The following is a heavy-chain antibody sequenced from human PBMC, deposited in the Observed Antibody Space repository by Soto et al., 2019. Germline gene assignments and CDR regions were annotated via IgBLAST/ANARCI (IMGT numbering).Heavy chain of an antibody. V-gene: IGHV3-9*01. Sequence: EVQLLESGGGLVQPGGSLRLSCAASGFTFSSYAMTWVRQAPGKGLEWVSSISWNSGNIGYADSVKGRFTISRDNAKNSLYLQMNSVRGEDTALYYDYWGQGTLVTVSS. CDR3: Y. J-gene: IGHJ4*02. CDR2: ISWNSGNI. CDR1: GFTFSSYA.